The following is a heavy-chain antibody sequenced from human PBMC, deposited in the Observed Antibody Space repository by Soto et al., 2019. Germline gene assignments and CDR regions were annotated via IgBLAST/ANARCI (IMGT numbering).Heavy chain of an antibody. J-gene: IGHJ4*02. D-gene: IGHD6-13*01. CDR2: MNPNSGNT. Sequence: ASVKVSCKASGYTFTSYDINWVRQATGQGLEWMGWMNPNSGNTGYAQKFQGRVTMTRNTSISTAYMELSSLRSEDTAVYYCARGQKRYSSSWYSSFIIPLNFDYWGQGTLVTVSS. CDR1: GYTFTSYD. V-gene: IGHV1-8*01. CDR3: ARGQKRYSSSWYSSFIIPLNFDY.